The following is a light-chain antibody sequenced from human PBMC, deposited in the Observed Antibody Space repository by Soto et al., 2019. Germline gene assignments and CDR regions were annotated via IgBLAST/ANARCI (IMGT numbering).Light chain of an antibody. J-gene: IGLJ1*01. CDR1: SSDVGGYDY. CDR2: EVN. V-gene: IGLV2-14*01. Sequence: QSALTQPASVSGSPGQSITISCTGTSSDVGGYDYVSWYQQHPGKVPKLMIYEVNNRPSGVSIRFSGSKSGNTASLTISGLQTEDEADYYCSSYTATIPHVFGTGTKV. CDR3: SSYTATIPHV.